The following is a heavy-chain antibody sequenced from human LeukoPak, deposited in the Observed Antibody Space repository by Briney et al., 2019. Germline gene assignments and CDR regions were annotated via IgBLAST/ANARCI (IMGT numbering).Heavy chain of an antibody. V-gene: IGHV3-23*01. Sequence: PGGSLRLSCTASGFTFSTYAMTWVRQAPGKVLEWVSGISGIGSSTYYADSVQGRFTISRDNSKNTMYLQMNSLRAEDTAVYYCVKAARSGWYFAFDIWGQGTMVTVSS. CDR2: ISGIGSST. D-gene: IGHD6-19*01. J-gene: IGHJ3*02. CDR1: GFTFSTYA. CDR3: VKAARSGWYFAFDI.